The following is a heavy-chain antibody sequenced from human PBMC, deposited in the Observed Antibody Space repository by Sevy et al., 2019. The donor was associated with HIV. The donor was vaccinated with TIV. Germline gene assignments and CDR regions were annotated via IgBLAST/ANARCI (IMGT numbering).Heavy chain of an antibody. J-gene: IGHJ6*02. CDR2: MNPNSGNT. CDR3: ARGLRYDYVWGSYRFHYYYYYGMDV. CDR1: GYTFTSYD. D-gene: IGHD3-16*02. V-gene: IGHV1-8*01. Sequence: ASVKVSCKASGYTFTSYDINWVRQATGQGLEWMGWMNPNSGNTGYAQKFQGRVTMTRNTSISTAYMGLGSLRSEDTAVYYCARGLRYDYVWGSYRFHYYYYYGMDVWGQGTTVTVSS.